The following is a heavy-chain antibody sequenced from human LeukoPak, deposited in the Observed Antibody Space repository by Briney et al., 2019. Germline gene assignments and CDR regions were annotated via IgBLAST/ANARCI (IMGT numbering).Heavy chain of an antibody. V-gene: IGHV3-48*01. D-gene: IGHD3-9*01. CDR2: VKSGNYDI. J-gene: IGHJ4*02. CDR3: ARDSDWAFDY. CDR1: GFTFNTYS. Sequence: GGSLRLSCAASGFTFNTYSMNWVRQAPGKGLEWLSYVKSGNYDIQYADSVTGRFTVSRDSATNSLYLQMNDLKAEDTAVYYCARDSDWAFDYWGQGSLVTVPS.